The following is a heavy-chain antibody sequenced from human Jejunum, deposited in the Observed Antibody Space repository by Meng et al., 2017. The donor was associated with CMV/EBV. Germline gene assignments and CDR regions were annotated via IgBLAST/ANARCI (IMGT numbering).Heavy chain of an antibody. J-gene: IGHJ4*02. Sequence: QVQLQESGPGLVKPSEXLSLTCTVSGGSISRSTYYWGWIRQPPGKGLEWIGSIYSTGSTYYNPSLKSRLTISIDTSNNQFSLKLTSMTAADTAVYYCARGVYSYDASWGQGTLVTVAS. D-gene: IGHD5-18*01. CDR3: ARGVYSYDAS. V-gene: IGHV4-39*07. CDR1: GGSISRSTYY. CDR2: IYSTGST.